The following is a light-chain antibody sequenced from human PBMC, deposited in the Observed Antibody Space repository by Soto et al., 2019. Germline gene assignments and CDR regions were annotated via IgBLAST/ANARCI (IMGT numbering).Light chain of an antibody. CDR2: DVS. CDR3: SSYTSSSTLYV. J-gene: IGLJ1*01. V-gene: IGLV2-14*01. CDR1: SSDVGGYNY. Sequence: QSALTQPASVSGSPGQSITISCTGTSSDVGGYNYVSWYQQHPGKAPKLMIYDVSNRPSGVSNRFSGPKSGNTASLTISGLQAEDEADYYCSSYTSSSTLYVFGTGTKVPVL.